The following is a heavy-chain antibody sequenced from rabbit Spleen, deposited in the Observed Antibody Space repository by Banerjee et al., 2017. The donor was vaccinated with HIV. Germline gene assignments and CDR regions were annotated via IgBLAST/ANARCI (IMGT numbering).Heavy chain of an antibody. CDR3: SRDLASVVGWNFNL. V-gene: IGHV1S45*01. CDR1: GFDFSDGHV. J-gene: IGHJ4*01. D-gene: IGHD3-1*01. Sequence: QEQLVESGGGLVQPEGSLILTCKASGFDFSDGHVISWVRQAPGKGLEWIASINSFTGRPVYATWAKGRFTVSKASWTTGTLQRTSLTAADTASYFCSRDLASVVGWNFNLWGPGTLVPVS. CDR2: INSFTGRP.